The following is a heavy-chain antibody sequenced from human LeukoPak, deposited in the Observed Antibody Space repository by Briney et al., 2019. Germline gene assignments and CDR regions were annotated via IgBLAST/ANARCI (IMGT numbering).Heavy chain of an antibody. J-gene: IGHJ6*04. CDR1: GFTFSTYN. V-gene: IGHV3-48*04. D-gene: IGHD3-10*02. Sequence: GGSLRLSCAGSGFTFSTYNMNWVRQAPGKGLEWVSYISSSGSTIYYADSVKGRSTISRDNAKNSLYLQMNSLRAEDTAVYYCAELGITMIGGVWGKGTTVTISS. CDR2: ISSSGSTI. CDR3: AELGITMIGGV.